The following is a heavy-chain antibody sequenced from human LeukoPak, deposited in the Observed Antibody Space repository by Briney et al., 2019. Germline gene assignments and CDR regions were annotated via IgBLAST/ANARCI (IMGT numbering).Heavy chain of an antibody. CDR3: AREATWGEWYFDH. Sequence: GGSLRLSCAASGFTFSSYWMHWVRQAPGKGLVWVSRINSDGSSTSYADSVKGRFTISRDNSKSTLYLQMNGLSVEDTAIYYCAREATWGEWYFDHWGQGTPVTVSS. V-gene: IGHV3-74*01. D-gene: IGHD3-3*01. CDR1: GFTFSSYW. CDR2: INSDGSST. J-gene: IGHJ4*02.